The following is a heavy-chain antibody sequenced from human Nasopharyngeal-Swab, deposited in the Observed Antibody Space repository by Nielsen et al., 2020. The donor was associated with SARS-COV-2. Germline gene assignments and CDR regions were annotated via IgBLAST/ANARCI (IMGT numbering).Heavy chain of an antibody. V-gene: IGHV3-21*01. CDR2: ISDRSTYI. D-gene: IGHD5-12*01. Sequence: GESLKISCEASGFSFDSYFMNWVRQAPGKGPEWVSSISDRSTYIYYADSVKGRFTISRDNAKNSLYLQMNSLRAEDTAVYYCAREVPYSGHDDAFDIWGQGTMVTVSA. J-gene: IGHJ3*02. CDR3: AREVPYSGHDDAFDI. CDR1: GFSFDSYF.